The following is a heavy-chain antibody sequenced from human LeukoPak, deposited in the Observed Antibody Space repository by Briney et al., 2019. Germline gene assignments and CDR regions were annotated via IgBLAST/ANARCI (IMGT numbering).Heavy chain of an antibody. V-gene: IGHV4-39*07. D-gene: IGHD4-11*01. Sequence: SETLSLTCTVSGGSISSSSYYWGWIRQPPGKGLEWIGEINHSGSTNYNPSLKSRVTISVDTSKNQFSLKLSSVTAADTAVYYCARGLHEVDYWGQGTLVTVSS. CDR3: ARGLHEVDY. CDR1: GGSISSSSYY. J-gene: IGHJ4*02. CDR2: INHSGST.